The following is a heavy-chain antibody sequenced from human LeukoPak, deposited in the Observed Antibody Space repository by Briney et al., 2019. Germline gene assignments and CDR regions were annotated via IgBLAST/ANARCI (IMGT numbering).Heavy chain of an antibody. V-gene: IGHV3-30*02. D-gene: IGHD4-11*01. Sequence: GGSLRLSCAASGFTFSSYGMHWVRQAPGKGLEWVALIRYDGSNKYYADSVKGRFTISRDNSKNTLYLQMDSLRAEDTAVYYCAKDTSYSNPYYFDFWGQGTLVTVSS. CDR1: GFTFSSYG. J-gene: IGHJ4*02. CDR3: AKDTSYSNPYYFDF. CDR2: IRYDGSNK.